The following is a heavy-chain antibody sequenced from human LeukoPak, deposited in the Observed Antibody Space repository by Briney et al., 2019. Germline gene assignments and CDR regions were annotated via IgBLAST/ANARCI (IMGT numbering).Heavy chain of an antibody. CDR3: ASGGYYDFWSGPGY. D-gene: IGHD3-3*01. Sequence: GGSLRLSCAASGFTFSSYSMNWVRQAPGKGLEWVSSISSSSSYIYYADSVKGRFTISRDNAKNSLYLQMNSLRAEDTAVYYCASGGYYDFWSGPGYWGQGTLVTVPS. V-gene: IGHV3-21*01. CDR2: ISSSSSYI. CDR1: GFTFSSYS. J-gene: IGHJ4*02.